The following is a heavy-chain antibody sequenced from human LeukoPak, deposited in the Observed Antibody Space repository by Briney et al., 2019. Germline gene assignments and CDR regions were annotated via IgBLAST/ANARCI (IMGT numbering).Heavy chain of an antibody. CDR2: ISWNSGSI. CDR1: GFTFDDYA. D-gene: IGHD6-13*01. V-gene: IGHV3-9*01. J-gene: IGHJ4*02. Sequence: GGSLRLSCAASGFTFDDYAMHWVRQAPGKGLEWVSGISWNSGSIGYADSVKGRFTISRDNAKNSLYLQMDSLRAEDTALYYCAKEGIAAACFDYWGQGTLVTVSS. CDR3: AKEGIAAACFDY.